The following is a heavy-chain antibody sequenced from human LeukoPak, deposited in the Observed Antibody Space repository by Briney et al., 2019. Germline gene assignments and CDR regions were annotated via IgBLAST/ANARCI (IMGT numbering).Heavy chain of an antibody. CDR2: INHSGST. Sequence: SETLSLTCAVYGGSFSGYYWSWIRQPPGKGLEGIGEINHSGSTNFNPSLKSRVTISVDTSKNQFSLKLSSVTAADTAVYYCARASDFVVVVAAPPTHCFDPWGQETLVSVSS. V-gene: IGHV4-34*01. D-gene: IGHD2-15*01. CDR3: ARASDFVVVVAAPPTHCFDP. J-gene: IGHJ5*02. CDR1: GGSFSGYY.